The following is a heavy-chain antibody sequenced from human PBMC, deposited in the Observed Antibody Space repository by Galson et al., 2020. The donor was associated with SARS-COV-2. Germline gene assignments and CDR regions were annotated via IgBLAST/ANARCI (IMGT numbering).Heavy chain of an antibody. CDR3: VRIGGSSSWGPADY. CDR1: GFIFDDYG. V-gene: IGHV3-20*01. Sequence: SGGSLRLSCAASGFIFDDYGMSWVRQVPGKGLEWVSGINWHGGSPAYADSVKGRFTISRDNAENSLYLQMDSLRVEDTAFYHCVRIGGSSSWGPADYWGQGILVTVSS. CDR2: INWHGGSP. D-gene: IGHD6-13*01. J-gene: IGHJ4*02.